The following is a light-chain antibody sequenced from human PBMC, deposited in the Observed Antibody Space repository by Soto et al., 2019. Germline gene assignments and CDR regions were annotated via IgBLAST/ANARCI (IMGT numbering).Light chain of an antibody. CDR1: QIISSY. CDR3: QKSYSTPLS. V-gene: IGKV1-39*01. J-gene: IGKJ4*01. Sequence: DIQMTQSPSSLSASVGDRVTITCRASQIISSYLNWYQQKPGKAPKLLIYAASSLQSGVPSRFSGSGSGPDFTLTISILQPEDLATYYCQKSYSTPLSVGGGTKVEIK. CDR2: AAS.